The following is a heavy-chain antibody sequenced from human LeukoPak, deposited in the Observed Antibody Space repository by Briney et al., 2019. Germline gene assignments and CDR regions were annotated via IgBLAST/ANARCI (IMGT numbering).Heavy chain of an antibody. V-gene: IGHV3-7*01. J-gene: IGHJ4*02. Sequence: PGRSLRLSCAASGFTFSSYGMHWVRQAPGKGLEWVANIKQDGSEKYYVDSVKGRFTISRDNAKNSLYLQMNSLRAEDTAVYYCASVDLYSSGWYRPDYWGQGTLVTVSS. CDR2: IKQDGSEK. CDR3: ASVDLYSSGWYRPDY. CDR1: GFTFSSYG. D-gene: IGHD6-19*01.